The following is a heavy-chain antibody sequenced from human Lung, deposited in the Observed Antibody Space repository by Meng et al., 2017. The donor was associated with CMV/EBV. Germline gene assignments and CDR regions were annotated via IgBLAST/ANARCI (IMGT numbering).Heavy chain of an antibody. J-gene: IGHJ1*01. Sequence: ESGQHMVRPSWTLYLSLPGSGDYITKRIWWAWVRPPPGKGREWIGELPHRGSRAYNPSLKIRVSMSIDKSKNQFTLKLTSVTAADLAVYHCLRGSGGSVWGQGTLVTVSS. CDR2: LPHRGSR. D-gene: IGHD3-10*01. CDR3: LRGSGGSV. V-gene: IGHV4-4*02. CDR1: GDYITKRIW.